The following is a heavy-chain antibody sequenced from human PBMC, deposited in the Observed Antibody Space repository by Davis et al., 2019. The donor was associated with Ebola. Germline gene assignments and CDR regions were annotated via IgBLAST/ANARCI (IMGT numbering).Heavy chain of an antibody. CDR1: GGSISSHY. CDR3: ARDIGEAEFFHH. J-gene: IGHJ1*01. CDR2: INYSGRT. Sequence: MPGGSLRLSCTVSGGSISSHYWSWVRQPPGKGLEWIADINYSGRTNYNPSLASRVTISIATSRNQFSLNLRSVTAADTAVYYCARDIGEAEFFHHWGQGTLVTVTS. D-gene: IGHD3-10*01. V-gene: IGHV4-59*11.